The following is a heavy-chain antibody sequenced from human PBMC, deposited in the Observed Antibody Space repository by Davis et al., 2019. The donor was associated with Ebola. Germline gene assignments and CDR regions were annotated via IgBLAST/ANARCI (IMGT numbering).Heavy chain of an antibody. CDR2: ISAYNGNT. CDR3: AGEAGATTRIYDS. CDR1: SYTFTSYG. Sequence: ASVQVSCKASSYTFTSYGISWVRQAPGQGLEWMGWISAYNGNTNYAQKLQGRVTMTTDTSRSTAYMELRSLRSDDTAVYYCAGEAGATTRIYDSWGQGTLVTVSS. V-gene: IGHV1-18*01. D-gene: IGHD1-26*01. J-gene: IGHJ5*01.